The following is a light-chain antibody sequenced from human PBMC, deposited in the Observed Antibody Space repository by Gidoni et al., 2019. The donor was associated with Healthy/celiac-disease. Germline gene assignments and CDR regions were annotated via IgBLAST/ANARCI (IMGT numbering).Light chain of an antibody. V-gene: IGKV1-5*03. J-gene: IGKJ1*01. CDR1: QSNSSW. Sequence: IQMTQSPSTLSASVGDRVTITRRASQSNSSWLAWYQQKPGKAPQLLIYEASSLESGVPSRFSGSGAGTEFTLTISSLQADDFATYYCQQYNSYSLAFGQGTKVEIK. CDR3: QQYNSYSLA. CDR2: EAS.